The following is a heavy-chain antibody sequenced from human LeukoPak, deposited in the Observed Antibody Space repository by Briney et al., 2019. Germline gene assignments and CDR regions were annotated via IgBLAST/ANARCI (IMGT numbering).Heavy chain of an antibody. J-gene: IGHJ4*02. CDR3: ARTTVTTLDY. CDR2: INHSGST. D-gene: IGHD4-17*01. Sequence: SETLSLTCTVSGGSINGYYWSWIRQPPGKGLEWIGEINHSGSTNYNPSLKSRVTISVDTSKNQFSLKLSSVTAADTAVYYCARTTVTTLDYWGQGTLVTVSS. CDR1: GGSINGYY. V-gene: IGHV4-34*01.